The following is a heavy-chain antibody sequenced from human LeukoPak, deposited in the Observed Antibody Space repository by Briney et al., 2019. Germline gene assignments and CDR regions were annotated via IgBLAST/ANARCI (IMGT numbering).Heavy chain of an antibody. CDR1: GFTFSSYG. CDR3: AKGSLRFGVVLYFDY. V-gene: IGHV3-23*01. D-gene: IGHD3-3*01. Sequence: GGSLRLSCAASGFTFSSYGMSWVRQAPGKGLEWVSAISGSGGSTYYADSVKGRFTISRDNSKNTLYLQMNSLRAEDTAVYYCAKGSLRFGVVLYFDYWGQGTLVTVSS. CDR2: ISGSGGST. J-gene: IGHJ4*02.